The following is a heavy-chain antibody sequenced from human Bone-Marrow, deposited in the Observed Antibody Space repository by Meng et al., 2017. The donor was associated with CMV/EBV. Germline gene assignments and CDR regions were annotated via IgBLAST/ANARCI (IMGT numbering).Heavy chain of an antibody. V-gene: IGHV3-9*01. CDR2: ISWNSGSI. CDR1: GFTFDDYA. Sequence: SLKISCAASGFTFDDYAMHWVRQAPGKGLEWVSGISWNSGSIGYADSVKGRFTISRDNAKNSLYLQMNSLRAEDTALYYCAKDKSYYYYGMDVWGQRTTVTVSS. J-gene: IGHJ6*01. CDR3: AKDKSYYYYGMDV.